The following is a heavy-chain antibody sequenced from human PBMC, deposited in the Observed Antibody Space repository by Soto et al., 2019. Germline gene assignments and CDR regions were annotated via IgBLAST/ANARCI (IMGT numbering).Heavy chain of an antibody. J-gene: IGHJ4*02. CDR1: GFTFSSYG. V-gene: IGHV3-30*18. CDR3: AKDWVRGVYIRYYFDY. Sequence: QVQLVESGGGVVQPGRSLRLSCAASGFTFSSYGMHWVRQAPGKGLEWVAVISYDGSNKYYADSVKGRFTISRDNSKNTLYLQMNRLRAEDTVVYYCAKDWVRGVYIRYYFDYWGQGTLVTVSS. CDR2: ISYDGSNK. D-gene: IGHD3-10*01.